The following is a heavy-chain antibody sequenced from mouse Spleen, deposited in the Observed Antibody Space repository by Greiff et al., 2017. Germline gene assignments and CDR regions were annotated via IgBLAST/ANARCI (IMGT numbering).Heavy chain of an antibody. CDR1: GFTFSSYA. CDR2: ISSGGSYT. D-gene: IGHD4-1*01. V-gene: IGHV5-9-3*01. Sequence: VQLKESGGGLVKPGGSLKLSCAASGFTFSSYAMSWVRQTPEKRLEWVATISSGGSYTYYPDSVKGRFTISRDNAKNTLYLQMSSLRSEDTAMYYCARPLGRDFDYWGQGTTLTVSS. CDR3: ARPLGRDFDY. J-gene: IGHJ2*01.